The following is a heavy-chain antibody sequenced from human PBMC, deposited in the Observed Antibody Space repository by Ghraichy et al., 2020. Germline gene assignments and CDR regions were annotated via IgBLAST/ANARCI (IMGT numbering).Heavy chain of an antibody. CDR1: GGSISSYY. D-gene: IGHD4-17*01. Sequence: SETLSLTCTVSGGSISSYYWSWIRQPPGKGLEWIGYIYYSGSTNYNPSLKSRVTISVDTSKNQFSLKLSSVTAADTAVYYCARVGRSDYYYYYGMDVWGQGTTVTVSS. V-gene: IGHV4-59*01. CDR2: IYYSGST. CDR3: ARVGRSDYYYYYGMDV. J-gene: IGHJ6*02.